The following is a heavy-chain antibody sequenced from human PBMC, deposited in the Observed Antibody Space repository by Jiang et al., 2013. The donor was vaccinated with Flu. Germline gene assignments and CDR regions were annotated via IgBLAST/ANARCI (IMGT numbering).Heavy chain of an antibody. CDR3: ARLVPISVILVEDFHFDD. D-gene: IGHD3-22*01. J-gene: IGHJ4*02. CDR1: GGSVSSDDYV. V-gene: IGHV4-30-4*01. CDR2: LLHGST. Sequence: TLSLTCTVSGGSVSSDDYVLDLDPPAPREGPGVVWVHLLHGSTYYNPSLKSRITISLDTSKNHFSLRLSSVTAADTAVYYCARLVPISVILVEDFHFDDWAGEPWSPSPQ.